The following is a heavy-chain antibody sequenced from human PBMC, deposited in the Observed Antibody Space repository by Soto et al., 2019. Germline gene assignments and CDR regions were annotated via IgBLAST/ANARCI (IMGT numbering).Heavy chain of an antibody. J-gene: IGHJ4*02. V-gene: IGHV3-7*01. CDR1: GFIFRSYW. D-gene: IGHD2-15*01. Sequence: VQLVESGGGLVQPGGSLRLSCAASGFIFRSYWMSWVRQAPGKGLEWVANIKQDGSEKYYVDSVRGRFIISRDNAENSLYLQMNSLRAEDTALYYCARDGVAAGLYLDNWGQGTLVTVSS. CDR2: IKQDGSEK. CDR3: ARDGVAAGLYLDN.